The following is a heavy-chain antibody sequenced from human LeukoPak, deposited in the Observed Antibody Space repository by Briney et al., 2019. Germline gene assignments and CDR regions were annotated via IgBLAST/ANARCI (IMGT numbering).Heavy chain of an antibody. Sequence: SETLSLTCAVYGGSFSGYYWSWIRQPPGKGLEWIGEINHSGSTNYNPSLKSRVIISVDTSKNQFSLKLSSVTAADTAVYYCARGIGPDIVVVPAALYGMDVWGQGTTVTVSS. CDR1: GGSFSGYY. CDR3: ARGIGPDIVVVPAALYGMDV. J-gene: IGHJ6*02. D-gene: IGHD2-2*01. CDR2: INHSGST. V-gene: IGHV4-34*01.